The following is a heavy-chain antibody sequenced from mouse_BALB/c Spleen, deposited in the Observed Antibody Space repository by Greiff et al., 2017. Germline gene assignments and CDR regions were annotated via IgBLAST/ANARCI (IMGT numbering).Heavy chain of an antibody. D-gene: IGHD2-14*01. CDR1: GFSLTSYG. CDR3: ARNTGTGYFDY. Sequence: VQRVESGPGLVQPSQSLSITCTVSGFSLTSYGVHWVRQSPGKGLEWLGVIWSGGSTDYNAAFISRLSISKDNSKSQVFFKMNSLQANDTAIYYCARNTGTGYFDYWGQGTTLTVSS. V-gene: IGHV2-2*02. CDR2: IWSGGST. J-gene: IGHJ2*01.